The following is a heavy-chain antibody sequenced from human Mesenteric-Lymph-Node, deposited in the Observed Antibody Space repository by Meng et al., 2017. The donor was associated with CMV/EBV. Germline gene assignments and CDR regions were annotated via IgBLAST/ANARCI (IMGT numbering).Heavy chain of an antibody. D-gene: IGHD3-10*01. CDR2: IYYSGGT. Sequence: VSGGSINSAGYFWTCIRQHPGKGLEWIGYIYYSGGTHYNPSLKSRVTISADTSKNQFSLNLNSVTAADTAVYYCAIYGSGTSYYFDYWGQGTLVTVSS. V-gene: IGHV4-31*02. CDR1: GGSINSAGYF. J-gene: IGHJ4*02. CDR3: AIYGSGTSYYFDY.